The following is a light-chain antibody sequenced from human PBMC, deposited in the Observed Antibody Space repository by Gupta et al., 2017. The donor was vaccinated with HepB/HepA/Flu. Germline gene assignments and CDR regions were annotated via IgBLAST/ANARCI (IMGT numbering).Light chain of an antibody. CDR3: AAWDDSLSGHYV. CDR1: SSSIGSNY. V-gene: IGLV1-47*01. CDR2: RNN. J-gene: IGLJ1*01. Sequence: QSVLTQPPSASGTPGQRVTISCSGSSSSIGSNYVYWYQQLPGTAPKLLIYRNNQRPSGVPDRFSGSKSGTSASLAISGLRSEDEADYYCAAWDDSLSGHYVFGTGTEVTVL.